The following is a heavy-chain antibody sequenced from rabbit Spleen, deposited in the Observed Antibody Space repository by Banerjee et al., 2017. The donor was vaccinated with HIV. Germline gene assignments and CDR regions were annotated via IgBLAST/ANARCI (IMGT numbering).Heavy chain of an antibody. D-gene: IGHD1-1*01. V-gene: IGHV1S7*01. CDR2: IDPVFGIT. CDR1: GFTLSSYY. Sequence: QLKESGGGLVQPGGSLKLSCKASGFTLSSYYMNWVRQAPGKGLEWIGYIDPVFGITYYANWVNGRFSISRENAQNTLYLQLNSLTAADTATYFCARDPAYASSSGYNIPYLWGPGTLVTVS. CDR3: ARDPAYASSSGYNIPYL. J-gene: IGHJ4*01.